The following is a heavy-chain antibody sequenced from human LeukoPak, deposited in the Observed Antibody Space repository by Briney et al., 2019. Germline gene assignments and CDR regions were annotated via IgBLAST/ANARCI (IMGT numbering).Heavy chain of an antibody. CDR1: GFTFSSYS. V-gene: IGHV3-21*01. J-gene: IGHJ3*02. D-gene: IGHD3-9*01. Sequence: PGGSLRLSCAASGFTFSSYSMNWVRPVPGKGLERVSSIRSSSSYRDYADSVKGRFTISRDNAKNSLYLQMNSLRAEDTAVFFFKQKTAYEILTGPDAFDIWGQGTMVTVSS. CDR2: IRSSSSYR. CDR3: KQKTAYEILTGPDAFDI.